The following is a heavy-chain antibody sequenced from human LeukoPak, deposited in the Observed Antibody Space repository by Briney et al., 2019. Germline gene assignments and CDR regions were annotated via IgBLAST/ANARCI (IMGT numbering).Heavy chain of an antibody. D-gene: IGHD1-7*01. Sequence: SETLSLTCTVSGGSIGSSIYYWGWIRQPPGKGLEWIGNIYYSGSTYYNPSLKSRVTISIDTSKNQFSLKLSSVTAADTAVYYCARDTGNYPHVAFDIWGQGTLVTVSS. CDR3: ARDTGNYPHVAFDI. CDR2: IYYSGST. CDR1: GGSIGSSIYY. J-gene: IGHJ3*02. V-gene: IGHV4-39*07.